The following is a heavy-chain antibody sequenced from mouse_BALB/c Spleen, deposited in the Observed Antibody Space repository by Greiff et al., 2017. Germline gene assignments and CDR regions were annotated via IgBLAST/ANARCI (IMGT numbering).Heavy chain of an antibody. D-gene: IGHD2-1*01. Sequence: EVQLVESGGGLVKPGGSLKLSCAASGFTFSSYAMSWVRQTPEKRLEWVASISSGGSTYYPDSVKGRFTISRDNARNILYLQMSSLRSEDTAMYYCARVIYYGNYDWYFDVWGAGTTVTVSS. CDR3: ARVIYYGNYDWYFDV. V-gene: IGHV5-6-5*01. J-gene: IGHJ1*01. CDR2: ISSGGST. CDR1: GFTFSSYA.